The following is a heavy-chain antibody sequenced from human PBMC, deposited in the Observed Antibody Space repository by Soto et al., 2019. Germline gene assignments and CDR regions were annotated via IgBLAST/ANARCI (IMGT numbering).Heavy chain of an antibody. CDR3: ARGDIVVVVAARSNWFDP. Sequence: GASVKVSCKASGYTFTSYDINWVRQAPGQGLEWMGWMNPNSGNTGYAQKFQGRVTMTRNTSISTAYMELSSLRSEDTAVYYCARGDIVVVVAARSNWFDPWGQGTLVTVSS. D-gene: IGHD2-15*01. J-gene: IGHJ5*02. CDR1: GYTFTSYD. CDR2: MNPNSGNT. V-gene: IGHV1-8*01.